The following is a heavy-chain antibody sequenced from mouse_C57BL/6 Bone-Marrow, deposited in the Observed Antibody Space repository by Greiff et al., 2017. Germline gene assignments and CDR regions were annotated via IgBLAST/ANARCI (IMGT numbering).Heavy chain of an antibody. CDR2: ILPNSGST. Sequence: VQLQQPGAELVKPGASVKLSCKASGYTFTSYWMHWVKQRPGQGLEWIGMILPNSGSTNYTEKFKSKATLTVDKSSNTAYMQLSSLKSEDSAVYYCARRGYGSSYWYFDFGGTGTTVTVSS. D-gene: IGHD1-1*01. CDR1: GYTFTSYW. CDR3: ARRGYGSSYWYFDF. V-gene: IGHV1-64*01. J-gene: IGHJ1*03.